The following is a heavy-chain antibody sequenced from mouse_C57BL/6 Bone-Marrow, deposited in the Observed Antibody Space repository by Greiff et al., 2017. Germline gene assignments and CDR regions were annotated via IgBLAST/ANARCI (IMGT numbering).Heavy chain of an antibody. Sequence: VKLQESGAELARPGASVKLSCKASGYTFTSYGISWVKQRTGQGLEWIGEIYPRSGNTYYNEKFKGKATQTADKSSSTAFMEIRSLTSEDSAVYFCAKWLLDYCGQGTTLTVSS. D-gene: IGHD2-2*01. J-gene: IGHJ2*01. CDR3: AKWLLDY. V-gene: IGHV1-81*01. CDR1: GYTFTSYG. CDR2: IYPRSGNT.